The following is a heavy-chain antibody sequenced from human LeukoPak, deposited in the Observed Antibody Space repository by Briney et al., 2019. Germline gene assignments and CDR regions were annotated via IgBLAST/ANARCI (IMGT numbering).Heavy chain of an antibody. CDR1: GGSISYGGYS. D-gene: IGHD2-2*02. CDR3: ARSDWNYCSSASCYTALVL. J-gene: IGHJ4*02. Sequence: PSQTLSLTCTVSGGSISYGGYSWSWLRQHPGKGLEWIGYIYYTGNTYYNPSLKSRVTISVDTSKNQFSLTLSSVTVADTAVYYCARSDWNYCSSASCYTALVLWGQGTLVTVSS. CDR2: IYYTGNT. V-gene: IGHV4-31*03.